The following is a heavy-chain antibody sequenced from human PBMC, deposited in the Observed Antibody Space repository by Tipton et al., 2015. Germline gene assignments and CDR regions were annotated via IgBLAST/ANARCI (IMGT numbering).Heavy chain of an antibody. CDR2: ISSSTSYI. CDR3: ARGGDYYDSSGDFDY. V-gene: IGHV3-21*01. D-gene: IGHD3-22*01. J-gene: IGHJ4*02. CDR1: GFTLSSYW. Sequence: SLRLSCAAPGFTLSSYWMHWVRQAPGKGLEWVSSISSSTSYIYYADSVKGRFTISRDNAKNSLYLQMNSLRAEDTAVYYCARGGDYYDSSGDFDYWGQGTLVTVSS.